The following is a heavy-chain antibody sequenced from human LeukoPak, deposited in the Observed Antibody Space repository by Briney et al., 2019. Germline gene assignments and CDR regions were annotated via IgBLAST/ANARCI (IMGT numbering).Heavy chain of an antibody. D-gene: IGHD2-21*02. CDR2: IYHSGST. CDR3: ARAFCVGDCFVLHIYFDS. Sequence: PSETLSLTCAVSSGSIFSSNWWSWVRQPPGKGLEWIGEIYHSGSTNYNPSLKSRVTISLDTSKNQFSLNLRSMKASDTAVYYCARAFCVGDCFVLHIYFDSWGLGTLVTVSS. J-gene: IGHJ4*02. V-gene: IGHV4-4*02. CDR1: SGSIFSSNW.